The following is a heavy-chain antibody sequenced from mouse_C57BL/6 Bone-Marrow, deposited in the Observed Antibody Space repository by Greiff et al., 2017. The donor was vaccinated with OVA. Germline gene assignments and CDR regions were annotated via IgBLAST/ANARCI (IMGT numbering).Heavy chain of an antibody. CDR1: GYTFTSYW. CDR2: INPSSGYT. V-gene: IGHV1-7*01. CDR3: ARTLITTVVATRYFDV. Sequence: VQGVESGAELAKPGASVKLSCKASGYTFTSYWMHWVKQRPGQGLEWIGYINPSSGYTKYNQKFKDKATLTADKSSSTAYMQLSSLTYEDSAVYYCARTLITTVVATRYFDVWGTGTTVTVSS. J-gene: IGHJ1*03. D-gene: IGHD1-1*01.